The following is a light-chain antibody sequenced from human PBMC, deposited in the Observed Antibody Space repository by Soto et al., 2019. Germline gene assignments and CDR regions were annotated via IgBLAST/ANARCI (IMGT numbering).Light chain of an antibody. CDR2: DAS. CDR3: QQRSNWPPLT. CDR1: QSVSNY. J-gene: IGKJ4*01. V-gene: IGKV3-11*01. Sequence: EIVLTQSPAILSLSPGEKATLSCRASQSVSNYLAWYQQKPGQAPRLLIYDASTRATGIPARFSGSGSGTDFTLTISSLEPEDFAVYYCQQRSNWPPLTFGGGTKVDIK.